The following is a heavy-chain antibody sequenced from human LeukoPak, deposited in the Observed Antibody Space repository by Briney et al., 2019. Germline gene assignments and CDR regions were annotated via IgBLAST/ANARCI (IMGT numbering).Heavy chain of an antibody. J-gene: IGHJ1*01. V-gene: IGHV3-23*01. Sequence: GGSLRLSCAASGFTFSSYAMNWVRQAPGKALEWVSSISNSGGSTYYADSVKGRFTISRHNSKNTLYLQMNSLRSEDTAVYYCATEALFQHWGQGTLVTVSS. CDR2: ISNSGGST. CDR1: GFTFSSYA. CDR3: ATEALFQH.